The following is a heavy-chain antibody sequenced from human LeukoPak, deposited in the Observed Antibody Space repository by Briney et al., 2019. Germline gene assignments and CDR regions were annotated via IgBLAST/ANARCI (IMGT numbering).Heavy chain of an antibody. J-gene: IGHJ4*02. CDR2: IWYDGSNK. D-gene: IGHD3-16*01. CDR1: GFTFSSYG. CDR3: ARALGGDYVGY. V-gene: IGHV3-33*01. Sequence: GGSLRLSCAASGFTFSSYGMHWVRQAPGKGLEWVAVIWYDGSNKYYADSVKGRFTISRDNAKNSLYLQMNSLRAEDTAVYYCARALGGDYVGYWGQGTLVTVSS.